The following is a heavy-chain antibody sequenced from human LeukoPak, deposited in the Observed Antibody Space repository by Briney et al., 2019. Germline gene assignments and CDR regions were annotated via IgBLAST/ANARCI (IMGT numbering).Heavy chain of an antibody. CDR2: ISYDGSNK. CDR1: GFTFSSYA. J-gene: IGHJ3*02. V-gene: IGHV3-30-3*02. CDR3: AKPYCSSTSCYTTGDAFDI. D-gene: IGHD2-2*02. Sequence: GGSLRLSCAASGFTFSSYAMHWVRQAPGKGLEWVAVISYDGSNKYYADSVKGRFTISRDNSKNTLYLQMNSLRTEDTALYYCAKPYCSSTSCYTTGDAFDIWGQGTMVTVSS.